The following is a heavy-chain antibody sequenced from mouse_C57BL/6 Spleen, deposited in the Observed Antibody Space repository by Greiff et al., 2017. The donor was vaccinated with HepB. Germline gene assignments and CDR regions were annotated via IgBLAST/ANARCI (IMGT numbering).Heavy chain of an antibody. CDR3: ARWGYYYAMDY. CDR1: GFTFSDYY. Sequence: EVQLVESGGGLVQPGGSLKLSCAASGFTFSDYYMYWVRQTPEKRLEWVAYISNGGGSTYYPDTVKGRFTISRDNAKNTLYLQMSRLKSEDTAMYYCARWGYYYAMDYWGQGTSVTVSS. J-gene: IGHJ4*01. V-gene: IGHV5-12*01. CDR2: ISNGGGST.